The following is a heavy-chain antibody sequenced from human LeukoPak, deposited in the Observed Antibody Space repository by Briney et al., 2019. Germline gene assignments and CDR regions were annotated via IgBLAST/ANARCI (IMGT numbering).Heavy chain of an antibody. CDR3: ARDLVTVTKGFDI. J-gene: IGHJ3*02. CDR1: DDSFSSHY. CDR2: ISYIGST. Sequence: PSETLSLTCAVSDDSFSSHYGTWIRQPPGKGLEWIGYISYIGSTNYNPSLKSRVTISIDTSKNQFSLKLSSVTAADTAVYYCARDLVTVTKGFDIWGQGTMVSFS. V-gene: IGHV4-59*11. D-gene: IGHD4-17*01.